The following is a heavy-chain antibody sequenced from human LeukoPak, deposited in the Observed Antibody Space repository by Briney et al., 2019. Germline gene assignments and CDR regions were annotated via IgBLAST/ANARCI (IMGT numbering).Heavy chain of an antibody. D-gene: IGHD6-13*01. CDR2: ISSSGSSI. J-gene: IGHJ4*02. V-gene: IGHV3-48*03. CDR3: ASGYLKRDY. CDR1: GFTFSSSE. Sequence: PGGSLRLSCSASGFTFSSSEMNWVRQAPGKGLEWVAYISSSGSSIFYADSVKGRFTISRDNAENSLYLLMNSLRAEDTAVYYCASGYLKRDYWGQGTLVTVSS.